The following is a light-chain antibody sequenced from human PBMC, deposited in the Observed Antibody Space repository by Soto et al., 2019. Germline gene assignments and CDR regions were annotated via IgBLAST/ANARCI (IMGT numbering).Light chain of an antibody. V-gene: IGLV2-14*01. Sequence: QSALTQPASVSGSPGQSITIPCTGTTSDVGGYNFVSWYQQSPGKAPKLMIYEVANRPSGVSDRFSGSKSGNTASLTISGLQAEDEADYYCSSYTRRSTLVFGGGTKLTVL. CDR3: SSYTRRSTLV. J-gene: IGLJ3*02. CDR1: TSDVGGYNF. CDR2: EVA.